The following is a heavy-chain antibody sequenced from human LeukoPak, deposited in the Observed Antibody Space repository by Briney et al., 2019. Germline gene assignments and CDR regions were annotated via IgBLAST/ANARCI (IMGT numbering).Heavy chain of an antibody. CDR1: GGSISSYY. J-gene: IGHJ4*02. V-gene: IGHV4-59*12. CDR3: AREVFESSGYGFHYYFDY. D-gene: IGHD5-12*01. Sequence: SETLSLTCTVSGGSISSYYWSWIRQPPGKGLEWIGYIYYSGSTNYNPSLKSRVTISVDTSKNQFSLKLSSVTAADTAVYYCAREVFESSGYGFHYYFDYWGQGTLVTISS. CDR2: IYYSGST.